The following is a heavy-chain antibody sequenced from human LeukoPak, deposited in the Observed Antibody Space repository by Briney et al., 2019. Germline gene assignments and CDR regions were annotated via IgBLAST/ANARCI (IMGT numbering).Heavy chain of an antibody. CDR3: ARQPDQQPASFDY. CDR2: TYYRSQWGT. D-gene: IGHD6-13*01. V-gene: IGHV6-1*01. Sequence: SQTLSLTCAISGDSVSSDSAAWNWLRQSPSRGLEWLGRTYYRSQWGTDFAVFVKNRISIKPDTSKNQFSLQLNSVTPEDTAVYYCARQPDQQPASFDYWGQGTLVTVSS. CDR1: GDSVSSDSAA. J-gene: IGHJ4*02.